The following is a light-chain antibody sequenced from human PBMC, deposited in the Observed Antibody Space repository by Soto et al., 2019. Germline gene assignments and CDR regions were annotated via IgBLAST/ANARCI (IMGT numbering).Light chain of an antibody. V-gene: IGKV3-20*01. Sequence: EIVLTQSPGTLSLSPGERATLSCRASQSVSSSYLAWYQQKPGQAPRLLIYGASSRATGIPDRFSGSGSGTDFTLTLSRLEPEDFALYYCQQYGSAPYTFGQGTKLEIK. CDR1: QSVSSSY. J-gene: IGKJ2*01. CDR2: GAS. CDR3: QQYGSAPYT.